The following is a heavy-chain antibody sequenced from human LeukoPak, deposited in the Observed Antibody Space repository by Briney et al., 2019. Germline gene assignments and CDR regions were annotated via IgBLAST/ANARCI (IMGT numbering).Heavy chain of an antibody. V-gene: IGHV3-30-3*01. CDR3: ARVGPDFWSGYYPPHYGMDV. CDR2: ISYDGSNK. J-gene: IGHJ6*02. D-gene: IGHD3-3*01. CDR1: GFTFSSYA. Sequence: PGRSLRLSCAASGFTFSSYAMHWVRQAPGKGLKWVAVISYDGSNKYYADSVKGRFTISRDNSKNTLYLQMNSLRAEDTAVYYCARVGPDFWSGYYPPHYGMDVWGQGTTVTVSS.